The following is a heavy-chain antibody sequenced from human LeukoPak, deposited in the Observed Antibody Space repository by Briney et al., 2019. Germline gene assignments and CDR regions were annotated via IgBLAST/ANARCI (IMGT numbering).Heavy chain of an antibody. CDR3: ARVPSIAAAPYYMDV. J-gene: IGHJ6*03. D-gene: IGHD6-13*01. CDR2: INPNSGGT. V-gene: IGHV1-2*06. Sequence: GASVKVSCKASGYTFTGYYKHWVRQAPGQGLEWMGRINPNSGGTNYAQKFQGRVTMTRDTSISTAYMELSRLRSDDTAVYYCARVPSIAAAPYYMDVWGKGTTVIVSS. CDR1: GYTFTGYY.